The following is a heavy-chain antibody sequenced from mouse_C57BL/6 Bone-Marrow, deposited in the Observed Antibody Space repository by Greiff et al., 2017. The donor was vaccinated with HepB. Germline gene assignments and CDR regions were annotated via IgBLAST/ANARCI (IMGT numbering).Heavy chain of an antibody. Sequence: QVQLKQPGAELVKPGASVKLSCKASGYTFTSYWMHWVKQRPGHGLEWIGMIHPKSGSTNYNEKFKSKATLTVDTSSSTAYMPLSSLTSADSAFYYCASIYYGSRGWYFDVWGSGTTVTVSS. J-gene: IGHJ1*01. CDR1: GYTFTSYW. CDR3: ASIYYGSRGWYFDV. D-gene: IGHD1-1*01. V-gene: IGHV1-64*01. CDR2: IHPKSGST.